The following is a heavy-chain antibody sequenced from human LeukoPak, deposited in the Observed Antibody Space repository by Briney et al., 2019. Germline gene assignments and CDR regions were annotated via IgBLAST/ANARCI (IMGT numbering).Heavy chain of an antibody. D-gene: IGHD6-13*01. CDR3: AKDIWGGRSSWRNHYYYYYGMDV. Sequence: GGSLRLSCAASGFTFSSYSMNGVRQAPGKGLEWVSLISWDGGSTYYADSVKGRFTISRDNSKNSLYLQMNSLRAEDTALYYCAKDIWGGRSSWRNHYYYYYGMDVWGQGTTVTVSS. V-gene: IGHV3-43D*03. J-gene: IGHJ6*02. CDR2: ISWDGGST. CDR1: GFTFSSYS.